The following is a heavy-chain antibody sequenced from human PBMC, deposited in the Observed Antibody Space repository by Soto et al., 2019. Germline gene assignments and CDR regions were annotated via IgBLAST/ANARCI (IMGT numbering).Heavy chain of an antibody. J-gene: IGHJ4*02. CDR1: GGSISSSSYY. V-gene: IGHV4-39*01. CDR3: ASHSSIRKPEGDY. D-gene: IGHD2-2*01. Sequence: SETLSLTCTVSGGSISSSSYYWGWIRQPPGKGLEWIGSIYYSGSTYYNPSLKSRVTISVDTSKNQFSLKLSSVTAADTAVYYCASHSSIRKPEGDYWGQGTLVTVSS. CDR2: IYYSGST.